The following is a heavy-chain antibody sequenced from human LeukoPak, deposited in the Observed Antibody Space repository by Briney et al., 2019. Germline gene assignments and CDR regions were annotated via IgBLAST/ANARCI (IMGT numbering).Heavy chain of an antibody. Sequence: SETLSLTCTVSGGSISGSAYYWDWIRQSPGRGLEWIGSFSYFGSTNYSPSLKSRVTISVDTSKNQLSLWLGSVTAADTAVYYCARRISGGPFDYWGQGTLVIVSS. CDR1: GGSISGSAYY. V-gene: IGHV4-39*01. CDR2: FSYFGST. CDR3: ARRISGGPFDY. J-gene: IGHJ4*02. D-gene: IGHD3-3*02.